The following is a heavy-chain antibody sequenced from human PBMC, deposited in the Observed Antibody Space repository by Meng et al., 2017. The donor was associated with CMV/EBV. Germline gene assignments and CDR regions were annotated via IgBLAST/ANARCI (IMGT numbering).Heavy chain of an antibody. V-gene: IGHV4-59*01. D-gene: IGHD6-13*01. Sequence: GSLRLSCSVSGGSISGFYWSWIRQPPGKGLEWIGYIYYIGSTNYNPSLKSRVTISVDTSKNQFSMKLSSVTAADTAVYYCARDNSSSWSIDYWGQGTLVTVSS. CDR3: ARDNSSSWSIDY. CDR1: GGSISGFY. J-gene: IGHJ4*02. CDR2: IYYIGST.